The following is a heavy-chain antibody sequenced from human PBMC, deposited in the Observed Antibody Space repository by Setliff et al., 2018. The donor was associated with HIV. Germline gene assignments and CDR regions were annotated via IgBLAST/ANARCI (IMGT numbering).Heavy chain of an antibody. CDR2: INAGNGDT. Sequence: GASVKVSCKASGYTFTNYAMHWVRQAPGQRLEWMGWINAGNGDTKYSQKFQGRSTFTWDTSASTAYMELSSLRSEDTALYYCARDSGDDYSDYYYYGMDVWGQGTTVTVSS. D-gene: IGHD4-4*01. V-gene: IGHV1-3*01. CDR3: ARDSGDDYSDYYYYGMDV. J-gene: IGHJ6*02. CDR1: GYTFTNYA.